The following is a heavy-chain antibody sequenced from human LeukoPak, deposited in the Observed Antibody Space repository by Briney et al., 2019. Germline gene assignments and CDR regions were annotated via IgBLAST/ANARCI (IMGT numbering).Heavy chain of an antibody. D-gene: IGHD6-13*01. V-gene: IGHV3-48*02. CDR2: ISRSSSAI. J-gene: IGHJ4*02. CDR3: ATKVAAAGICE. Sequence: GGSLRLSCAASGFTFSSYCMSWVRQAPGKGLEWVAYISRSSSAIYYAYSVKGRFTISRDNAKNSLYLQMNNLRDEDTGVYYCATKVAAAGICEWGQGTLVSVSS. CDR1: GFTFSSYC.